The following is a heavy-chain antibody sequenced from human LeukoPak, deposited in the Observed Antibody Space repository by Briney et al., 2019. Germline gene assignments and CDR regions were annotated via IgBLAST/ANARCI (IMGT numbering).Heavy chain of an antibody. CDR2: IRSDGSST. J-gene: IGHJ4*02. Sequence: GGSLRLTCAASGFTFSTYWMHWVRQAPGKGLVWVSGIRSDGSSTIYADSVKGRFTISRDNARNTLYLQVNSLRAEDTAVYYCARDSSGWGFDYWGQGSLVTVSS. CDR3: ARDSSGWGFDY. D-gene: IGHD6-25*01. V-gene: IGHV3-74*01. CDR1: GFTFSTYW.